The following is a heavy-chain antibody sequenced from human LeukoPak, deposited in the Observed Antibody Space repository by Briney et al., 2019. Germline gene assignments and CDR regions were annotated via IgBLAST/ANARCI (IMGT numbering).Heavy chain of an antibody. V-gene: IGHV4-59*12. Sequence: SETLSLTCTVSGGSISSYYWSWIRQPPGKGLEWIGYIYYSGSTNYNPSLKSRVTISVDTSKNQFSLKLSSVTAADTAVYYCASYYDSSGRLVDWGQGTLVTVSS. CDR1: GGSISSYY. CDR2: IYYSGST. J-gene: IGHJ4*02. CDR3: ASYYDSSGRLVD. D-gene: IGHD3-22*01.